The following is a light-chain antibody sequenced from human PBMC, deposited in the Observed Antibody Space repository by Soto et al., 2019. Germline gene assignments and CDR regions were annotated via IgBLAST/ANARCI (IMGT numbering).Light chain of an antibody. V-gene: IGKV3-20*01. CDR3: QQYGRSAIT. Sequence: ENVLTQSPGTLSLSPGERATLSCRASQSVSSSYLAWYQQKPGQAPRLLIYGASSRATGIPDRFSGSGSGTDFTLTISRLEPEDFAVYYCQQYGRSAITFGQGTRLEIK. J-gene: IGKJ5*01. CDR2: GAS. CDR1: QSVSSSY.